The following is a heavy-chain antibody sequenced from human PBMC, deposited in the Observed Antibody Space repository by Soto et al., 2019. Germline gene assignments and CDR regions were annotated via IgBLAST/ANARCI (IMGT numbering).Heavy chain of an antibody. J-gene: IGHJ6*02. CDR2: ISYDGSNK. V-gene: IGHV3-30*18. Sequence: PVGSLRLSCAASGFTFSSYGMHWVRQAPGKGLEWVAVISYDGSNKYYADSVKGRFTISRDNSKNTLYLQMNSLRAEDTAVYYCAKVVAATHYYGMDVWGQGTTVTVSS. CDR3: AKVVAATHYYGMDV. CDR1: GFTFSSYG. D-gene: IGHD6-13*01.